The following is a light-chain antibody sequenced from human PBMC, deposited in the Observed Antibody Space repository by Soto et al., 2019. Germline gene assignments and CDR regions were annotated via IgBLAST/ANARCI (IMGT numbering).Light chain of an antibody. CDR2: KDS. CDR1: ALPKQY. J-gene: IGLJ2*01. Sequence: SYELTQPPSVSVSPGQTATITCSGDALPKQYVYWYQQKSGQAPVMVIDKDSERPSGIPERFSGSSSGTKVTLTISGVQAEDEADYYCQSGDSSGAYPVFGGGTKLTVL. CDR3: QSGDSSGAYPV. V-gene: IGLV3-25*03.